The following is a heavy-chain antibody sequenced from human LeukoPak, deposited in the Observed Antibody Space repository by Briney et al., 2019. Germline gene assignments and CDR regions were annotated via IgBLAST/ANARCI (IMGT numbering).Heavy chain of an antibody. CDR1: GFTFNSYA. CDR3: AELGITMIGGV. J-gene: IGHJ6*04. CDR2: ISGSGHST. Sequence: GGSLRLSCAASGFTFNSYAMNWVRQAPGRGLEWVSAISGSGHSTYYADSVKGRFTISRDNAKNSLYLQMNSLRAEDTAVYYCAELGITMIGGVWGKGTTVTISS. V-gene: IGHV3-23*01. D-gene: IGHD3-10*02.